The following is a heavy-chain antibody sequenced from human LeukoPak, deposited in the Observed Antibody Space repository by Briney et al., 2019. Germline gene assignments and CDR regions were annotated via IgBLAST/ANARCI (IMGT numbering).Heavy chain of an antibody. V-gene: IGHV3-30*02. D-gene: IGHD2-2*01. CDR1: GFTFSSYG. Sequence: GGSLRLSCAASGFTFSSYGMHWVRQAPGKGLEWVAFIRYDGSNKYYADSVKGRFTISRDNSKNTLYLQMNSLRAEDTAVYYCAKEASCSSTSCNDYWGQGTLVTVSS. J-gene: IGHJ4*02. CDR2: IRYDGSNK. CDR3: AKEASCSSTSCNDY.